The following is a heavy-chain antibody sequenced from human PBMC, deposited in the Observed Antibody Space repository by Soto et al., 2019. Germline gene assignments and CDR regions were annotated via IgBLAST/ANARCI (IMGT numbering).Heavy chain of an antibody. D-gene: IGHD3-22*01. CDR3: ERDGDHYYDSSGYLGY. V-gene: IGHV1-69*13. CDR2: IIPIFGTA. J-gene: IGHJ4*02. CDR1: GCTFSSCA. Sequence: GASVKASCRASGCTFSSCAISWVRQSPGQGLEWMGGIIPIFGTANCAQKFQGRVTITADESTSTAYMELSSLRSEHTAVYYCERDGDHYYDSSGYLGYWGQGTLVTVSS.